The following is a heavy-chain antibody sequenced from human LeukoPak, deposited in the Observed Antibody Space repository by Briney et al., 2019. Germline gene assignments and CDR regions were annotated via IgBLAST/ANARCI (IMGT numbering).Heavy chain of an antibody. CDR3: ARHLHPIVGATRDYFDY. V-gene: IGHV4-59*01. CDR2: IYYSGST. Sequence: SETLSLTCTVSGGSISSYYWSWIRQPPGKGLEWIGYIYYSGSTNYNPSLKSRVTISVDTSKNQFSLKLSSVTAADTAVYYCARHLHPIVGATRDYFDYWGQGTLVTVSS. CDR1: GGSISSYY. J-gene: IGHJ4*02. D-gene: IGHD1-26*01.